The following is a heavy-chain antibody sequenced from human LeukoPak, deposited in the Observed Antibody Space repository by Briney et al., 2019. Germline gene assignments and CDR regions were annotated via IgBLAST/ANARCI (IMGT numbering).Heavy chain of an antibody. V-gene: IGHV4-59*01. CDR2: IHYSGST. CDR3: ARAAGVDYDSSGYHDY. J-gene: IGHJ4*02. D-gene: IGHD3-22*01. CDR1: GGSISSYY. Sequence: SETLSLTCTVSGGSISSYYWSWIRQPPGKGLEWIGYIHYSGSTNYNPSLKSRVTISVDTSKNQFSLKLSSVTAADTAVYYCARAAGVDYDSSGYHDYWGQGTLVTVSS.